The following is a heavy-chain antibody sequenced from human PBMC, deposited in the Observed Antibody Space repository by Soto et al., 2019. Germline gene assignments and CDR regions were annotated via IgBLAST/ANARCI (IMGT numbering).Heavy chain of an antibody. D-gene: IGHD3-3*02. CDR1: GYTFTSYD. V-gene: IGHV1-8*01. Sequence: ASVKVSCKASGYTFTSYDINWVRQATGQGLEWMGWMNPNSGNTGYAQKFQDRVTMTRNTSISTAYMELSSLRSEDTAVYYCARVSKPYYYYYGMDVWGQGTTVTVSS. CDR3: ARVSKPYYYYYGMDV. J-gene: IGHJ6*02. CDR2: MNPNSGNT.